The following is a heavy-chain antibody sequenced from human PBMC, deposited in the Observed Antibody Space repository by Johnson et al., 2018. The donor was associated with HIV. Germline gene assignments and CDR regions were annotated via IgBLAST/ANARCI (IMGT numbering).Heavy chain of an antibody. J-gene: IGHJ3*02. V-gene: IGHV3-23*04. CDR3: ARPFLLWGGSAFDI. D-gene: IGHD3-16*01. CDR2: ISGSGGGT. CDR1: GFTFSSYA. Sequence: VQLVESGGGVVQPGRSLRLSCAASGFTFSSYAMSWVRQAPGKGLEWVSAISGSGGGTYYADSVKGRFTISRDNAKNSLYLQMNSLRAEDTAVYYCARPFLLWGGSAFDIWGQGTMVTVSS.